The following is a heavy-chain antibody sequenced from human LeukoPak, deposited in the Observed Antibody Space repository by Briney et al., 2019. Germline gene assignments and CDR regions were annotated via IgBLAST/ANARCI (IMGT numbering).Heavy chain of an antibody. CDR2: IYSGGST. CDR1: GFTVSSNY. V-gene: IGHV3-66*01. J-gene: IGHJ4*02. Sequence: GGSLRLSCAASGFTVSSNYMSWVRQAPGKGLEWVSVIYSGGSTYYADSVKGRFTISRDNSKNTLYLQMNSLRAEDTAVYYRAKDPFGGYYDSSGYLDYWGQGTLVTVSS. CDR3: AKDPFGGYYDSSGYLDY. D-gene: IGHD3-22*01.